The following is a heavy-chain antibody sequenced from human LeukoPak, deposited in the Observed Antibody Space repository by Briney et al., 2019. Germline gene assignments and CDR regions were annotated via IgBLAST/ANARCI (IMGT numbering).Heavy chain of an antibody. CDR2: ITVGGTT. Sequence: GGSLRLSCAASGFTFSVYAMTWVRQAPGKGLEWVSVITVGGTTYYLDSVKGRFTISRDNSKNTLYLQMNSLRSEDTAVYYCAKHRGDAYNALDDWGQRPLVTVSS. CDR3: AKHRGDAYNALDD. D-gene: IGHD5-24*01. CDR1: GFTFSVYA. V-gene: IGHV3-23*01. J-gene: IGHJ4*02.